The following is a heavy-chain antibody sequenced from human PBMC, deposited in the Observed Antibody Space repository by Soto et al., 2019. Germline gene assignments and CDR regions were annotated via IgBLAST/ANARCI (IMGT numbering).Heavy chain of an antibody. D-gene: IGHD4-17*01. CDR2: ISSSSSTI. V-gene: IGHV3-48*01. J-gene: IGHJ3*02. CDR3: ARSLDSGVPDAFDI. Sequence: EVQLVESGGGLVQPGGSLRLSCAASGFTFSRYSLNWVRQAPGKGLEWVSHISSSSSTIYYADSVKGRFTISRDNAKNSLYLQMNSLRAEDTAVYYCARSLDSGVPDAFDIWGQGTMVTVSS. CDR1: GFTFSRYS.